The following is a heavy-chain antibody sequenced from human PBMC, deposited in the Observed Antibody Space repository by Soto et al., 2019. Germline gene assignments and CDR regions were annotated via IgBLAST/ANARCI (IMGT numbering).Heavy chain of an antibody. J-gene: IGHJ4*02. CDR3: TTGLGQQELAFDY. CDR2: IKSKTDGGTT. CDR1: GFTFNNAW. Sequence: EVQLVESGGGLVKPGGSLRLSCTASGFTFNNAWLSWVRQAPGKGLEWVGRIKSKTDGGTTDYAAPVKGRFTISRDDSEHMLYLQMNSLKTEDTAVYYCTTGLGQQELAFDYWGQGTLLTVSS. V-gene: IGHV3-15*01. D-gene: IGHD6-13*01.